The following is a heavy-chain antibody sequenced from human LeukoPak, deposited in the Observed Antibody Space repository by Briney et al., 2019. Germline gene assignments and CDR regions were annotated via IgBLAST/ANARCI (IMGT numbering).Heavy chain of an antibody. Sequence: GGSLRLSCAASGFTFSDYYISWIRQAPGKGLEWVSSISSSSSYIYYADSVKGRFTISRDNARNSLYLQMNSLRAEDTAVYYCARGTSPGYSYGYAVDYWGQGTLVTVSS. D-gene: IGHD5-18*01. V-gene: IGHV3-11*06. CDR1: GFTFSDYY. CDR3: ARGTSPGYSYGYAVDY. CDR2: ISSSSSYI. J-gene: IGHJ4*02.